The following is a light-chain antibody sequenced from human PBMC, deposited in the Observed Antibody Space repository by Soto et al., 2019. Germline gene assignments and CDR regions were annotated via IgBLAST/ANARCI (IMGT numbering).Light chain of an antibody. J-gene: IGKJ2*01. V-gene: IGKV2-28*01. CDR3: MQALQTPPYT. CDR1: QSLLYSNGFNY. Sequence: DIVMTQSPLSLPVTPGEPASISCRSSQSLLYSNGFNYLDWYLQKPGQPPQLLIYLGSNRASGVSDRFSGSGSGTNFTLKISRVGAGDVGVYYCMQALQTPPYTFGQGTKLEI. CDR2: LGS.